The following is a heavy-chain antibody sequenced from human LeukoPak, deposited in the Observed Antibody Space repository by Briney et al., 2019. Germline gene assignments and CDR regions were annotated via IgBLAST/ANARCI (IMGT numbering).Heavy chain of an antibody. CDR3: ARIVVPRNYYYMDV. V-gene: IGHV1-2*02. CDR2: INPNSGGT. D-gene: IGHD3-16*02. CDR1: GYTFTGYY. J-gene: IGHJ6*03. Sequence: ASVKVSCKASGYTFTGYYMYWVRQAPGQGLEWMGWINPNSGGTNYAQKFQGRVTMTRDTSISTAYMELSRLRSDDTAVYYCARIVVPRNYYYMDVWGKGTTVTVSS.